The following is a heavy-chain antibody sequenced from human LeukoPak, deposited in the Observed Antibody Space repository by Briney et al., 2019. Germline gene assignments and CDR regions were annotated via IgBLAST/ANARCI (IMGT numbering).Heavy chain of an antibody. J-gene: IGHJ4*02. Sequence: GGSLRLSCVASGFTFSTFAMIWVRQPPGKGLEWVSSIFPSGGEIHYADSVRGRFTISRDNSKNTLYLQMNSLRAEDTAVYYCAKPTYETYYYDSSGSFWGQGTLVTVSS. CDR1: GFTFSTFA. V-gene: IGHV3-23*01. CDR3: AKPTYETYYYDSSGSF. D-gene: IGHD3-22*01. CDR2: IFPSGGEI.